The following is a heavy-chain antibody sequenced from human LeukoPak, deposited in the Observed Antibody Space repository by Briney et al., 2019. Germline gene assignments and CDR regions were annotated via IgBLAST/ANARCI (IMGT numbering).Heavy chain of an antibody. CDR2: INPNSGGT. CDR1: GYTFSVYY. D-gene: IGHD6-13*01. V-gene: IGHV1-2*02. CDR3: ARDRGFVYSSIVIPMDV. Sequence: ASVKVSCKASGYTFSVYYMHWVRQAPGQGLEWMGWINPNSGGTNYAQKFQGRVTMTRDTSISTVYMELSSLRSEDTAVYYCARDRGFVYSSIVIPMDVWGKGTTVTVSS. J-gene: IGHJ6*04.